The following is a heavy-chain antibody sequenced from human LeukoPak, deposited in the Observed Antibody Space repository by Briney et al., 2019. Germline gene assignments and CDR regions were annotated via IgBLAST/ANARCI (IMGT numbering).Heavy chain of an antibody. CDR3: ATAPIERVPYYMDV. V-gene: IGHV1-24*01. Sequence: GASVKVSCKASGGTFSSYAISWVRQAPGKGLEWMGGFDPEDGETIYAQKFQGRVTMTEDTSTDTAYMELSSLRSEDTAVYYCATAPIERVPYYMDVWGKGTTVTVSS. CDR2: FDPEDGET. J-gene: IGHJ6*03. CDR1: GGTFSSYA. D-gene: IGHD2-21*01.